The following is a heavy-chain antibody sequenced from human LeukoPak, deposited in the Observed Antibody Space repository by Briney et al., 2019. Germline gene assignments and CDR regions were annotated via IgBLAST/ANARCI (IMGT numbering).Heavy chain of an antibody. D-gene: IGHD6-13*01. CDR1: GGSISSYY. Sequence: PSETLSLTCTVSGGSISSYYWSWIRQPPGQGLEWSGYIYYSGSTNYNPSLKSRVTISVDTSKKQFSLKLTSVTVADTAVYYCARGAYSSSWYPSRHYYYYYMDVWGKGTTVTVSS. J-gene: IGHJ6*03. CDR3: ARGAYSSSWYPSRHYYYYYMDV. CDR2: IYYSGST. V-gene: IGHV4-59*01.